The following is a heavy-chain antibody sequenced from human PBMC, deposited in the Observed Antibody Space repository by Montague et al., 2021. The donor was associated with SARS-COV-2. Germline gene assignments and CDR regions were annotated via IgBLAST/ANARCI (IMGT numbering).Heavy chain of an antibody. CDR1: GDSFSGYY. D-gene: IGHD3-22*01. CDR2: INHSGST. CDR3: ARAAKRVFTYDYDSSGYASDY. V-gene: IGHV4-34*01. Sequence: SETLSLTCAVYGDSFSGYYWSWIRQPPGKELEWIGEINHSGSTKYNPSLKSRVTISVDTSKNQFSLKLSSVTAADTAVYYCARAAKRVFTYDYDSSGYASDYWGQGTLVTVSS. J-gene: IGHJ4*02.